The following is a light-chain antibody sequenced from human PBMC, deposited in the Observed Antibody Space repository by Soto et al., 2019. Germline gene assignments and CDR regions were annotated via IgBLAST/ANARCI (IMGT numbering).Light chain of an antibody. J-gene: IGKJ4*01. Sequence: EIVLTQSPGTLSLSPGERVTLSCRTSQSISNNHLAWYQQKPDQAPRLLIHGTSNRATGIPDRFSGSGSGTDFTLTFSRLEPEDFAVYYCEYYGTTIIFGGGTKVEIK. CDR3: EYYGTTII. CDR1: QSISNNH. V-gene: IGKV3-20*01. CDR2: GTS.